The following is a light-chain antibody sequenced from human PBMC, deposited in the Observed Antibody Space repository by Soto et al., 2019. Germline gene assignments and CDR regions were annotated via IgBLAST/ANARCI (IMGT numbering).Light chain of an antibody. J-gene: IGKJ4*01. Sequence: DIQMTQSPSTLSASVGDRVTITCRASQSISNWLAWYQQRPGRAPQLLIHKASTLETGVPSRFSGSGSGTEFTLTISSLRPDDFASYFCQQYDSFPLTFGGGTKVEIK. CDR1: QSISNW. CDR2: KAS. CDR3: QQYDSFPLT. V-gene: IGKV1-5*03.